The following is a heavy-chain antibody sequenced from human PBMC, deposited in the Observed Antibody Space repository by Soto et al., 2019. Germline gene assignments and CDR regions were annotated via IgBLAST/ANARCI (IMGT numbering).Heavy chain of an antibody. V-gene: IGHV1-46*01. CDR3: AREAILTGYYIDAFDI. D-gene: IGHD3-9*01. J-gene: IGHJ3*02. CDR2: INPSGGST. CDR1: GYTFTSYY. Sequence: GASVKVSCKASGYTFTSYYMHWVRQAPGQGLEWMGIINPSGGSTSYAQKFQGRVTMTRDTSTSTVYMELSSLRSEDTAVYYCAREAILTGYYIDAFDIWGQGTMVTVSS.